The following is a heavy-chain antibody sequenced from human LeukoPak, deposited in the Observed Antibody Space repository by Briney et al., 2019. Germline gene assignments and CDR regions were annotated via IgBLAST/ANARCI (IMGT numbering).Heavy chain of an antibody. V-gene: IGHV3-30-3*01. CDR1: GFTFSSYA. CDR2: ISYDGSNK. Sequence: GRSLRLSCAASGFTFSSYAMHWVRQAPGKGLEWVAVISYDGSNKYYADSVKGRFTISRDNSKNTLYLQMNSLRAEDTAVYFCASSLEWLSLFDYWGQGTLVTVSS. D-gene: IGHD3-3*01. J-gene: IGHJ4*02. CDR3: ASSLEWLSLFDY.